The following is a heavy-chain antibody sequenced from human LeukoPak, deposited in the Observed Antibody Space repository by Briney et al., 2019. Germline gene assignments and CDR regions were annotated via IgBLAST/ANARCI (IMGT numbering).Heavy chain of an antibody. Sequence: PSQTLSLTCTVSGGSVSRDGYYWSWIRQHPAKGLEWIGYINYSGYTYYNLSLKSRITMSVDTSKNQFSLKLSSVTAADTAVYFCARVITLRGVIRHFDYWGQGTPVTVSS. CDR2: INYSGYT. J-gene: IGHJ4*02. CDR1: GGSVSRDGYY. D-gene: IGHD3-10*01. V-gene: IGHV4-31*02. CDR3: ARVITLRGVIRHFDY.